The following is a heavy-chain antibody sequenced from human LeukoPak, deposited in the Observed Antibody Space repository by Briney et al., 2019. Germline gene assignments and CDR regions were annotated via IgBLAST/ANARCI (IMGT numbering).Heavy chain of an antibody. CDR2: ISGSTSSSSTI. Sequence: GGSLRLSCAASGFTFSSYSMNWVRQAPGKGLEWVSYISGSTSSSSTIYYADSVKGRFTISRDNAKHSLYLQMNSLRAEDTAVYYCARDADTSGHYSFFDYWGQGTLVTVSS. CDR3: ARDADTSGHYSFFDY. CDR1: GFTFSSYS. D-gene: IGHD3-22*01. V-gene: IGHV3-48*04. J-gene: IGHJ4*02.